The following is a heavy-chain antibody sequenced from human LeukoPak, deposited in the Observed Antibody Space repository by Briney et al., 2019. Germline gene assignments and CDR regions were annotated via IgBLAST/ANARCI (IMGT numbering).Heavy chain of an antibody. CDR1: GFTLSSYR. CDR2: MDEDGGDK. CDR3: ARVGSSDWYG. D-gene: IGHD6-19*01. Sequence: GGSLRLSCVASGFTLSSYRMSWVRQAPGKGLEWVANMDEDGGDKSYVGSVKGRFTISRDNAKNSLYLQMNSLRVEDTAVYYCARVGSSDWYGWGQGTLVTVSS. V-gene: IGHV3-7*01. J-gene: IGHJ4*02.